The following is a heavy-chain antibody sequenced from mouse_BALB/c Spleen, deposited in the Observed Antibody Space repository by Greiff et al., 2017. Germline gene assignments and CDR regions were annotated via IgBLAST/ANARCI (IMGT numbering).Heavy chain of an antibody. Sequence: VQLQQSGAELVKPGASVKLSCTASGFNIKDTYMHWVKQRPEQGLEWIGRIDPANGNTKYDPKFQGKATITADTSSNTAYLQLSSLTSEDTAVYYCARKDGSSYEAMDYWGQGTSVTVSS. D-gene: IGHD1-1*01. J-gene: IGHJ4*01. CDR1: GFNIKDTY. CDR2: IDPANGNT. V-gene: IGHV14-3*02. CDR3: ARKDGSSYEAMDY.